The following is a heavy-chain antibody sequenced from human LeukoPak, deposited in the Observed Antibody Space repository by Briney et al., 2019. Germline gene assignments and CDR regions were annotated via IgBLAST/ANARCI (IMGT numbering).Heavy chain of an antibody. CDR1: GGSFSGYY. V-gene: IGHV4-34*01. CDR3: ASSYSNYASDY. Sequence: SETLSLTCAVYGGSFSGYYWSWIRQPPGKGLEWIGEINHSGSTNYNPSLKSRVTISVDTSKNQFSLKLSSVTAADTAVYYCASSYSNYASDYWGQGTLVTVSS. D-gene: IGHD4-4*01. J-gene: IGHJ4*02. CDR2: INHSGST.